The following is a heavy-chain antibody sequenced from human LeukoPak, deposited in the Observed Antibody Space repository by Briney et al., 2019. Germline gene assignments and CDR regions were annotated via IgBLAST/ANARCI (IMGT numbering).Heavy chain of an antibody. CDR3: ARVREDHSSSWYASYYYYYYMDV. CDR2: ISAYNGNT. J-gene: IGHJ6*03. V-gene: IGHV1-18*01. CDR1: GYTFTSYG. Sequence: GASVKVSCRASGYTFTSYGISWVRQAPGQGLEWMGWISAYNGNTNYAQKLQGRVTMTTDTSTSTAYMELRSLRSDDTAVYYCARVREDHSSSWYASYYYYYYMDVWGKGTTVTVSS. D-gene: IGHD6-13*01.